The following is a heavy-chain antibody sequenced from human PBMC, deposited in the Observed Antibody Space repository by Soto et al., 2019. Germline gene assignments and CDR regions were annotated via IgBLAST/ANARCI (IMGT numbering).Heavy chain of an antibody. D-gene: IGHD2-15*01. CDR3: ARIKLVDFFFINVDVYDMDV. Sequence: GGSLRLSSAASGFTLSNYAVNWVRQAPGKGLEWVSYISSDSRYIYHGDSGKGRFTISRDNARNSVYLQMNSLRDEDTAVYYCARIKLVDFFFINVDVYDMDVWGQGTPVTVSS. CDR1: GFTLSNYA. J-gene: IGHJ6*02. CDR2: ISSDSRYI. V-gene: IGHV3-21*01.